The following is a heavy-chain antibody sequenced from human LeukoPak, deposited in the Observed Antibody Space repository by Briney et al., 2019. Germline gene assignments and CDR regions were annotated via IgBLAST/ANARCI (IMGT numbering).Heavy chain of an antibody. CDR1: GGSINNYY. CDR2: IYYSGST. V-gene: IGHV4-59*01. J-gene: IGHJ4*02. D-gene: IGHD5-18*01. Sequence: SETLSLTCTVSGGSINNYYWSWIRQPPGKGLEWIGYIYYSGSTNYNPSLKSRVTISVDTSKNQFSLKLSSVTAADTAVYYCARTKRGYSYGGLDYWGQGTLVTVYS. CDR3: ARTKRGYSYGGLDY.